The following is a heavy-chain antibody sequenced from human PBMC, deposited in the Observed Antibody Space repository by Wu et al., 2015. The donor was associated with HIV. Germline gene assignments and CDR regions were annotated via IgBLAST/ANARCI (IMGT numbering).Heavy chain of an antibody. J-gene: IGHJ4*02. CDR3: ARVAASYGSDNSDY. CDR2: ISAYNGNT. Sequence: QIQLVQSGAEVKKPGASVRVSCKASGYTFKNYGIMWVRQAPGQGLEWMGWISAYNGNTNYAQKLQGRVTMTTDTSTSTAYMELRSLRSDDTAVYYXARVAASYGSDNSDYWGQGTLVTVSS. D-gene: IGHD5-18*01. V-gene: IGHV1-18*01. CDR1: GYTFKNYG.